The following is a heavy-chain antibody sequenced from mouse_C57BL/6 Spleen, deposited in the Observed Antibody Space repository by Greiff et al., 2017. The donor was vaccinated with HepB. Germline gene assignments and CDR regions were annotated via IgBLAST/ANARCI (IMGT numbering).Heavy chain of an antibody. J-gene: IGHJ3*01. Sequence: EVQLQESGPGLVKPSQSLSLTCSVTGYSITSGYYWNWIRQFPGNKLEWMGYISYDGSNNYNPSLKNRISITRDTSKNQFFLKLNSVTTEDTATYYCAAYDYDGGAWFAYWGQGTLVTVSA. V-gene: IGHV3-6*01. CDR2: ISYDGSN. CDR3: AAYDYDGGAWFAY. D-gene: IGHD2-4*01. CDR1: GYSITSGYY.